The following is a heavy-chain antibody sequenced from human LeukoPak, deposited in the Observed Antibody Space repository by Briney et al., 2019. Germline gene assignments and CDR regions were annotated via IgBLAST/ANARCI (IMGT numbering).Heavy chain of an antibody. J-gene: IGHJ4*02. CDR2: IYYSGST. CDR1: GGSINKHY. CDR3: ARQASTTDYFDY. Sequence: SETLSLTCTVPGGSINKHYWSWMRQPPGKGLEWIGYIYYSGSTNYNPSLKSRVTISVDASKNQFSLKLSSVTAADTAVYYCARQASTTDYFDYWGQGTLVTVSS. D-gene: IGHD4-11*01. V-gene: IGHV4-59*08.